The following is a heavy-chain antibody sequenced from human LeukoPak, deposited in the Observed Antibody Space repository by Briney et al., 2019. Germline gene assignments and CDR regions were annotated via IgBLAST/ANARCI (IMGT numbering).Heavy chain of an antibody. V-gene: IGHV3-23*01. Sequence: PGESLRLSCAASAFTFSNYAMNWVRQAPGKGLEWVSAIRDNGGSTYYADSVKGRFTISRDNSKNTLYLQMRSLRAEDTAVYYCAKDLYCGGGSCYGEAFDIWGQGTMVTVSS. CDR3: AKDLYCGGGSCYGEAFDI. J-gene: IGHJ3*02. CDR2: IRDNGGST. CDR1: AFTFSNYA. D-gene: IGHD2-15*01.